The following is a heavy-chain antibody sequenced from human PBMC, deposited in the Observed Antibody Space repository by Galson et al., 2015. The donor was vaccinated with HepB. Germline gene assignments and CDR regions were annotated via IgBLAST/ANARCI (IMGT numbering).Heavy chain of an antibody. Sequence: SVKVSCKASGYTFTSYSINWVRQAPGQGLEWMGWISLYNGNTHYAQNLQDRVTMTTDTSTTTAYMELRSLTSDDMAVYYCARDRRRGIAAAGPDYWGQGTLVTVSS. J-gene: IGHJ4*02. CDR1: GYTFTSYS. CDR2: ISLYNGNT. CDR3: ARDRRRGIAAAGPDY. V-gene: IGHV1-18*03. D-gene: IGHD6-13*01.